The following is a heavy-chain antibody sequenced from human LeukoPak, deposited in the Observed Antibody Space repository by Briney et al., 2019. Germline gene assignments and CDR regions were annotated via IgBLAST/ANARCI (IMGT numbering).Heavy chain of an antibody. V-gene: IGHV4-59*08. CDR2: IYYSGST. D-gene: IGHD3-10*01. J-gene: IGHJ4*02. Sequence: NPSETLSLTCTVSGGSISSYYWSWIRQPPGKGLEWIGYIYYSGSTNYNPSLKSRVTISVDTSKNQLSLKLSSVTAADTAVYYCARGGSYGLWFGDPGAPLFFDYWGQGTLVTVSS. CDR1: GGSISSYY. CDR3: ARGGSYGLWFGDPGAPLFFDY.